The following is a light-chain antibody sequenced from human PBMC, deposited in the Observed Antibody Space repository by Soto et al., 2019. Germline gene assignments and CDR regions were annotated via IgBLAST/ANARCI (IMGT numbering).Light chain of an antibody. V-gene: IGKV3-20*01. J-gene: IGKJ3*01. CDR1: QSVSSTY. CDR2: GAS. CDR3: QQYGSTPFT. Sequence: EIVLTQSPGTLSLSPGERATLSCRASQSVSSTYLGWYQQKPGQAPRILINGASSRATGIPDRFSGSGSGTDFTLTISRLAPEDFEVYYCQQYGSTPFTFGPGTKVDV.